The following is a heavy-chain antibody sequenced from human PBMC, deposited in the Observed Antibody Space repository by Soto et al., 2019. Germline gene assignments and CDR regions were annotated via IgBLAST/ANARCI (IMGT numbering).Heavy chain of an antibody. Sequence: VASVKVSCKASGYTFTSYGISWVRQAPGQGLEWMGWISAYNGNTNYAQKLQGRVTMTTDTSTSTAYMELRSLRSDDTAVYYCAGAIHSSWYEGAYYMDVWGKGTTVTVSS. CDR2: ISAYNGNT. J-gene: IGHJ6*03. D-gene: IGHD6-13*01. CDR3: AGAIHSSWYEGAYYMDV. V-gene: IGHV1-18*01. CDR1: GYTFTSYG.